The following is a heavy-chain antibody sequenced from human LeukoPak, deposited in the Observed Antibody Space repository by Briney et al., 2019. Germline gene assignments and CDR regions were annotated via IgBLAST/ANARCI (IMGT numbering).Heavy chain of an antibody. CDR2: IYYSGST. J-gene: IGHJ4*02. Sequence: PGGSLRLSCAASGFTVSSNYMSWVRQAPGKGLEWIGSIYYSGSTYYNPSLKSRVTISVDTSKNQFSLKLSSVTAADTAVYYCARGSQSLGYCSGGSCRAKIFDYWGQGTLVTVSS. V-gene: IGHV4-59*05. CDR1: GFTVSSNY. CDR3: ARGSQSLGYCSGGSCRAKIFDY. D-gene: IGHD2-15*01.